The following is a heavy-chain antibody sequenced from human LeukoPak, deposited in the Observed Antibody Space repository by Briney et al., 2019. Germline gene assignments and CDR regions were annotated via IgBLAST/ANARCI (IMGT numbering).Heavy chain of an antibody. V-gene: IGHV3-48*03. J-gene: IGHJ5*02. CDR3: ARGLYSSSSGWFDP. CDR1: GFTFSSYE. CDR2: ISSSGSTI. Sequence: GGSLRLSCAASGFTFSSYEMNWVRQAPGKGLEWVSYISSSGSTIYYADSVKGRFTNSRDNAKNSLYLQMNSLRAEDTAVYYCARGLYSSSSGWFDPWGQGTLVSVSS. D-gene: IGHD6-6*01.